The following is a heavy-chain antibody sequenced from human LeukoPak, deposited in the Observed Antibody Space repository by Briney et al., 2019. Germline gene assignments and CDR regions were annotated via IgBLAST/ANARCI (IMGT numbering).Heavy chain of an antibody. V-gene: IGHV3-23*01. CDR3: VPIFGVVHLVSFDY. CDR2: ISGSGGST. Sequence: GGSLRLSCAVSGFAFSSYAMSWVRQAPGKGLEWVSAISGSGGSTYYADSVKGRFTISRDNSKNTLYPQMNSLRAEDTAVYYCVPIFGVVHLVSFDYWGQGTLVTVSS. D-gene: IGHD3-3*01. CDR1: GFAFSSYA. J-gene: IGHJ4*02.